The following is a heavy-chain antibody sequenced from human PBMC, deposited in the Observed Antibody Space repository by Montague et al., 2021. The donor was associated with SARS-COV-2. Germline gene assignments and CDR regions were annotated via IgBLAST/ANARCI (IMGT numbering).Heavy chain of an antibody. CDR1: GASITRTTYY. CDR3: AREPPYSSNLASFDY. J-gene: IGHJ4*02. D-gene: IGHD6-13*01. Sequence: SETLSLTCALSGASITRTTYYWGWIRQPPGKGLEWIGSIYYSGSTYYXPSLKGRVTMSLDTSKNQFSLNLTSVTAADTAVYYCAREPPYSSNLASFDYWGQGALVSVSS. V-gene: IGHV4-39*07. CDR2: IYYSGST.